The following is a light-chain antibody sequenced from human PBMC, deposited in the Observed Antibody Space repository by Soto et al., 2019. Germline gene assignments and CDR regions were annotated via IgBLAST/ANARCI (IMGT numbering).Light chain of an antibody. V-gene: IGKV1-5*03. CDR1: QSISSW. J-gene: IGKJ1*01. Sequence: DIHMTQSPSTLSASVGDRVTITCRASQSISSWLAWYQQEPGKAPKLLIYKASSLQIGVPSRFSGSGSGTEFTLTISSLQPDDFATYYCQQYNSYWTFGQGTKVDIK. CDR3: QQYNSYWT. CDR2: KAS.